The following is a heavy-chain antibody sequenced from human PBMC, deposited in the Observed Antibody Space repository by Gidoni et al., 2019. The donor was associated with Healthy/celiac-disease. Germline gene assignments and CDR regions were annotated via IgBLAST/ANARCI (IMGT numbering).Heavy chain of an antibody. D-gene: IGHD4-17*01. J-gene: IGHJ5*02. CDR3: AKGGDYGDFLYNWFDP. Sequence: EVQLVESGGGLVQPGRYLRLCCPPCGSTFDDDAMHWVRQAPGKGLEWVSGISWNSGSIGYADSVKGRFTISRDNAKNSLYLQMNSLRAEDTALYYCAKGGDYGDFLYNWFDPWGQGTLVTVSS. CDR1: GSTFDDDA. V-gene: IGHV3-9*01. CDR2: ISWNSGSI.